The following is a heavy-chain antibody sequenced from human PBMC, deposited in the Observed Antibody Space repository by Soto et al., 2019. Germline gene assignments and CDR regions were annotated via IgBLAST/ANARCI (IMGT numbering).Heavy chain of an antibody. D-gene: IGHD3-16*01. CDR3: ARGGGNFDH. CDR1: GFTFSRSW. CDR2: VKQDGSDK. V-gene: IGHV3-7*04. J-gene: IGHJ4*02. Sequence: EVQLVESGGGLVQPGGSLRLTCAASGFTFSRSWMSWVRQAPGKGLEWVANVKQDGSDKYYVDSVKGRFTISRDNAKNSVYLEINSLRAEDTAMYYCARGGGNFDHWGQGTLVTVSS.